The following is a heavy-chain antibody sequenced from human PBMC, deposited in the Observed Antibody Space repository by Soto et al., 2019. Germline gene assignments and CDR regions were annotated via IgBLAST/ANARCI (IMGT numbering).Heavy chain of an antibody. V-gene: IGHV3-23*01. CDR3: AKYLGYGDKGDVDY. CDR1: GFTFSSYA. D-gene: IGHD4-17*01. CDR2: ISGSGGST. Sequence: GGSLRLSCAASGFTFSSYAMSWVRQAPGKGLEWVSGISGSGGSTYYADSGKGRFTISRDNSKNTLYLQMNSLRAEDTAVYYCAKYLGYGDKGDVDYWGQGTLVTVSS. J-gene: IGHJ4*02.